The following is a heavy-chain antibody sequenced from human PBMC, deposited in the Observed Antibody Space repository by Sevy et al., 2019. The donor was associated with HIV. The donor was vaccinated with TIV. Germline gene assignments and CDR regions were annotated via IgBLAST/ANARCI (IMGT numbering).Heavy chain of an antibody. J-gene: IGHJ4*02. CDR2: ISNSGTTI. CDR3: ARDLPPSATTVAHFDH. V-gene: IGHV3-48*03. D-gene: IGHD4-17*01. CDR1: GFTFSSYV. Sequence: GGSLRLSCAASGFTFSSYVMNWVRQAPGKGLEWVSYISNSGTTISYSDSVRGRFTISRDNARNSLYLQMNSLRGEDTAVYYCARDLPPSATTVAHFDHWGQGTLVTVSS.